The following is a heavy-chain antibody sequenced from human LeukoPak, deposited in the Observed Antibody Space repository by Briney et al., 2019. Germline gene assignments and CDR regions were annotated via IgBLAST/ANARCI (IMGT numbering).Heavy chain of an antibody. Sequence: GGSLRLSCAASGFTFSDYYMSWIRQAPGKGLEWVSYISSSGSTIYYADSVKGRFTISRGNAKNSLYLQMNSLRAEDTAVYYCARDTTELGEMATAAFDYWGQGTLVTVSS. J-gene: IGHJ4*02. CDR3: ARDTTELGEMATAAFDY. V-gene: IGHV3-11*04. CDR2: ISSSGSTI. D-gene: IGHD5-24*01. CDR1: GFTFSDYY.